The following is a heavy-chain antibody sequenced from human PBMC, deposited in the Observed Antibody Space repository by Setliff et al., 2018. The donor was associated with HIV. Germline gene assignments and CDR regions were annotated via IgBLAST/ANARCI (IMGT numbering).Heavy chain of an antibody. CDR2: ISGYNGNT. J-gene: IGHJ5*02. CDR3: ARGHSSSWTGWFDP. V-gene: IGHV1-18*01. Sequence: ASVKVSCKAPGYTFTSYGISWVRQAPGQGLEWMGWISGYNGNTEYAQKFQGRVTMTTDTSTTIAYMELRSLRSDDTAVYYCARGHSSSWTGWFDPWGQGTLVTVSS. CDR1: GYTFTSYG. D-gene: IGHD6-13*01.